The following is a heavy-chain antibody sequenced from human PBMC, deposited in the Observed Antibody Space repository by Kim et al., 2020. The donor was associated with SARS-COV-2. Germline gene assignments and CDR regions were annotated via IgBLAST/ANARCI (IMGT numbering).Heavy chain of an antibody. D-gene: IGHD6-25*01. J-gene: IGHJ6*02. V-gene: IGHV3-23*01. CDR1: GFTFSSYA. Sequence: GGSLRLSCAASGFTFSSYAMSWVRQAPGKGLEWVSAISGSGGSTYYADSVKGRFTISRDNSKNTLYLQMNSLRAEDTAVYYCAKSIAAVYYYGMDVWGQGTTVTVSS. CDR3: AKSIAAVYYYGMDV. CDR2: ISGSGGST.